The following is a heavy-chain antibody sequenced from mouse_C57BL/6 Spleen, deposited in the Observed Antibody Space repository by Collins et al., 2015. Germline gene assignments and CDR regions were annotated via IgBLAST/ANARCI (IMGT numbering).Heavy chain of an antibody. D-gene: IGHD1-3*01. V-gene: IGHV1-55*01. J-gene: IGHJ4*01. CDR3: ARTELDYAMDY. CDR2: IYPGSGST. CDR1: GYTFTSYW. Sequence: QVQLQQPGAELVKPGASVKMSCKAFGYTFTSYWITWVKQRPGQGLEWIGDIYPGSGSTNYNEKFKSKATLTVDTSSSTAYMQLSSLTSEDSAVYYCARTELDYAMDYWGQGTSVTVSS.